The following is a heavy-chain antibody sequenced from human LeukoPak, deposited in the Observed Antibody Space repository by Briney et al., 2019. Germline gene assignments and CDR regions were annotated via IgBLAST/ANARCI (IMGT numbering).Heavy chain of an antibody. D-gene: IGHD5-18*01. J-gene: IGHJ6*02. Sequence: ASVKVSCKASGGTFSSYAISWVRQAPGQGLEWMGGIIPIFGTANYAQKFQGRVTITADETTSTAYMELSSLRSEDTAVYYCARTPLQLPSYEYYYYYYGMDVWGQGTTVTVSS. V-gene: IGHV1-69*13. CDR3: ARTPLQLPSYEYYYYYYGMDV. CDR2: IIPIFGTA. CDR1: GGTFSSYA.